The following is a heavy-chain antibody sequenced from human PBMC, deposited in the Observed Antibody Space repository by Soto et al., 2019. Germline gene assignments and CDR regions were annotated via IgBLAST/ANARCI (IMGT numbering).Heavy chain of an antibody. D-gene: IGHD5-18*01. CDR2: IYYSGST. CDR1: GGSISRYY. J-gene: IGHJ6*02. V-gene: IGHV4-59*01. Sequence: XXTLSLPFTVSGGSISRYYWRWIPQPPGKGLEWMGYIYYSGSTNYNPSLKSRVTISVDTSKNQFSLKLSSVKAADTAVYYCARSVDTAMGYGMDVWGQGTTVTAP. CDR3: ARSVDTAMGYGMDV.